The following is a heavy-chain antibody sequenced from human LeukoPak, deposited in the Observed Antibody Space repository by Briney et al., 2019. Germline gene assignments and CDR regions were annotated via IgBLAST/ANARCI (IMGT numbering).Heavy chain of an antibody. CDR2: ISSDCNNI. CDR3: ARSDRWLPPAD. J-gene: IGHJ4*02. D-gene: IGHD5-24*01. V-gene: IGHV3-21*01. CDR1: GFDFNVHS. Sequence: PGGPLRLSCAASGFDFNVHSMNWVRQTPRKGLEWVSSISSDCNNIYYADSVKGRFTISRDNASNSLFLQMNGLRLDDTAVYCCARSDRWLPPADWGQGTLVTVSS.